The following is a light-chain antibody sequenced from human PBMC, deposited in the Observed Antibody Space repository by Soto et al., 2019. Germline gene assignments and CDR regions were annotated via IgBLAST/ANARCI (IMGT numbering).Light chain of an antibody. CDR3: QKYNSVPLT. V-gene: IGKV1-27*01. Sequence: DIQMTQSPSSLSASVGDRVTITCRASQGISTYLAWYQQKPGKVPKLLIYAASTLQSGVPSRFSGSGSGTDFTLTISSLQPEDVATYYCQKYNSVPLTFGGGNKVEI. CDR2: AAS. CDR1: QGISTY. J-gene: IGKJ4*01.